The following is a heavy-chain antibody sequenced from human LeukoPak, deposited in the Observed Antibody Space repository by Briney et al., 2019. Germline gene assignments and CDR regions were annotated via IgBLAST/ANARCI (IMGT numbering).Heavy chain of an antibody. V-gene: IGHV3-23*01. CDR2: ISGSGGST. Sequence: GGSLRLSCAASGFTFSSYALSWVRQAPGKGLEWVSAISGSGGSTYYADSVKGRFTISRDNSKNTLYLQMNSLRAEDTAVYYCANPLWQQPEHYWFDPWGQGTLVTVSS. CDR3: ANPLWQQPEHYWFDP. D-gene: IGHD6-13*01. J-gene: IGHJ5*02. CDR1: GFTFSSYA.